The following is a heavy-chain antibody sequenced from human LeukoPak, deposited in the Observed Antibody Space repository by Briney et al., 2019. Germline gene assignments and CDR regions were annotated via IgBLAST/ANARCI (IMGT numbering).Heavy chain of an antibody. Sequence: SETLSLTCTVSGGSISSGRYYWSWIRQHPGKGLEWIDNIHYSGSTYYNPSLKSRVTISRDTSQNHFSLKLNSVTAADTAVYYCAKTAAVTPGFFDYWGQGTLVTASS. J-gene: IGHJ4*02. V-gene: IGHV4-31*03. D-gene: IGHD4-23*01. CDR2: IHYSGST. CDR1: GGSISSGRYY. CDR3: AKTAAVTPGFFDY.